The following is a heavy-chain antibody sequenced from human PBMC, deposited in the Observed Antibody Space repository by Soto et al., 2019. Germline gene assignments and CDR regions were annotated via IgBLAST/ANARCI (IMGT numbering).Heavy chain of an antibody. J-gene: IGHJ6*02. D-gene: IGHD3-16*01. CDR3: AMVDNYVTPAPQDV. CDR2: ISPYTGNT. V-gene: IGHV1-18*01. CDR1: GYIFVNYG. Sequence: QVQLVQSGDEVKKPGASVKVSCKASGYIFVNYGIAWVRQAPGQGLEWMGWISPYTGNTHSATKVQGRLTMTTDTSTSTAYLDLSSLTSADTAVYYCAMVDNYVTPAPQDVWGQGTTVTVSS.